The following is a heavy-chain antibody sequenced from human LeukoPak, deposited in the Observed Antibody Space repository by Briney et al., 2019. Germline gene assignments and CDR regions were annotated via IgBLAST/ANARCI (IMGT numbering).Heavy chain of an antibody. CDR1: GGSISSSSYY. J-gene: IGHJ3*02. D-gene: IGHD6-25*01. CDR2: IYYSGST. Sequence: SETLSLTCTVSGGSISSSSYYWGWIRQPPGKGLEWIGSIYYSGSTYYNPSLKSRVTISVGTSKNQFSLKLSSVTAADTAVYYCARPGSRASFDAFDIWGQGTMVTVPS. CDR3: ARPGSRASFDAFDI. V-gene: IGHV4-39*01.